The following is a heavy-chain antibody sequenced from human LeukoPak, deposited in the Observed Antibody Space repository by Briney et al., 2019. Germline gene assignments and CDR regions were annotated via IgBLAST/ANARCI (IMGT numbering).Heavy chain of an antibody. J-gene: IGHJ4*02. D-gene: IGHD3-22*01. CDR2: IYHTGST. CDR3: ARNYYDSSGYLYYFDY. V-gene: IGHV4-59*01. CDR1: GGSISSYY. Sequence: SETLSLTCTVSGGSISSYYWSWIRQPPGKGLEWSGYIYHTGSTRYNPSLKGRVTISVDTSKNQFSLKLSSVTAADTAVYYCARNYYDSSGYLYYFDYWGQGTLVTVSS.